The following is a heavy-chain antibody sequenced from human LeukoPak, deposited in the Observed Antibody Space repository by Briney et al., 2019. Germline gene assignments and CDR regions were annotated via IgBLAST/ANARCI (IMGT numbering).Heavy chain of an antibody. CDR2: INSDGSST. V-gene: IGHV3-74*01. CDR3: ARAAVIAGATAY. J-gene: IGHJ4*02. CDR1: GFTFSSSW. Sequence: PRGSLRLSCAASGFTFSSSWMHWVRQAPGKGLVWVSRINSDGSSTTYADSVKGRFTISRDNAKNTLYLQMNSLRAEDTAVYYCARAAVIAGATAYWGQGTLVTVSS. D-gene: IGHD6-25*01.